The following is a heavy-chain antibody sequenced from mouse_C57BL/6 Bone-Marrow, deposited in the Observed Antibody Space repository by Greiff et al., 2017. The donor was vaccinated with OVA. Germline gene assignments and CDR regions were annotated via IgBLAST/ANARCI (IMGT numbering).Heavy chain of an antibody. D-gene: IGHD2-3*01. CDR1: GFTFTDYY. V-gene: IGHV7-3*01. J-gene: IGHJ2*01. CDR2: IRNKANGYTT. CDR3: ARFYDSSDY. Sequence: EVKLVESGGGLVQPGGSLSLSCAASGFTFTDYYMSWVRQPPGKALEWLGFIRNKANGYTTEYSASVKGRFTISRDNSQSIIYLQMNALRAEDSATYYCARFYDSSDYWGQGTTLTVSS.